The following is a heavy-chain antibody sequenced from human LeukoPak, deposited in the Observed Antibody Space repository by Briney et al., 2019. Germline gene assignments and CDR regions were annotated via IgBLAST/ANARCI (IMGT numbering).Heavy chain of an antibody. CDR2: IKQDGSEK. J-gene: IGHJ4*02. CDR1: GFTFSRYW. CDR3: AKDYRGSDPMFDY. D-gene: IGHD3-10*01. V-gene: IGHV3-7*03. Sequence: GGSLRLSCAASGFTFSRYWMTWVRQAPGKGLEWVANIKQDGSEKYYVDSVKGRFTISRDNAKNSLYLQMNSLRAEDTAVYHCAKDYRGSDPMFDYWGQGTLVTVSS.